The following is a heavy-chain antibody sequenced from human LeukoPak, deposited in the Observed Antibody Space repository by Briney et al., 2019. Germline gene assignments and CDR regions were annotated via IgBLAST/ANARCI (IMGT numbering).Heavy chain of an antibody. CDR1: GFTFSRYW. Sequence: AGGSLRLSCAASGFTFSRYWMHWVRHAPGKGLVWVSRINSDGSMTDYADPVKGRSTISRDNAENTLYLQTNSLKAEDTAVYYCVRLLDLDYWGQGTLVTVSS. J-gene: IGHJ4*02. V-gene: IGHV3-74*01. CDR3: VRLLDLDY. D-gene: IGHD3-10*01. CDR2: INSDGSMT.